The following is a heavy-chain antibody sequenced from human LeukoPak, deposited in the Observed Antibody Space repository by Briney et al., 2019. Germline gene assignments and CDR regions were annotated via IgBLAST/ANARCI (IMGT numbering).Heavy chain of an antibody. D-gene: IGHD3/OR15-3a*01. V-gene: IGHV4-59*01. J-gene: IGHJ4*02. CDR3: ARARYHTEMTYFRTVYYFDY. CDR1: SDSISSYY. Sequence: SETLSLTCTVASDSISSYYWSWIRQPPGKGLEWIGFIHNSGSTNYNPSLKSRVTISVDTSKNQFSLKLSSVTAADTAVYYCARARYHTEMTYFRTVYYFDYWGQGTLVTVSS. CDR2: IHNSGST.